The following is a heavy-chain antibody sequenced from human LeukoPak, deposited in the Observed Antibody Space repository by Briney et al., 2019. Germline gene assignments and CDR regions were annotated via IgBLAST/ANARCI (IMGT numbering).Heavy chain of an antibody. CDR2: ISSNGVST. CDR1: GFTFSSYA. J-gene: IGHJ5*02. D-gene: IGHD3-3*01. CDR3: ARTQGDFWSGYYWFDP. V-gene: IGHV3-64*01. Sequence: GGSLRLSCAASGFTFSSYAMHWVRQAPGKGLEYVSAISSNGVSTYYANSVKGRFTISRDNSKNTLYLQMGSLRVEDIAVYYCARTQGDFWSGYYWFDPWGQGTLVTVSS.